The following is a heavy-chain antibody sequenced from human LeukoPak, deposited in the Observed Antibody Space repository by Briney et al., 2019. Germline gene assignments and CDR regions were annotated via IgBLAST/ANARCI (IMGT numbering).Heavy chain of an antibody. D-gene: IGHD6-13*01. Sequence: GSSVKVSCKASGGTFSSYAISWVRQAPGQGLEWMGGIIPIFGTTNYAQTFQDRVTITADKSTSTAYMELSSLRSEDTAVYYCARVVGLTGYSSSWYSGYYYYMDVWGKGTTVTVSS. V-gene: IGHV1-69*06. CDR2: IIPIFGTT. J-gene: IGHJ6*03. CDR1: GGTFSSYA. CDR3: ARVVGLTGYSSSWYSGYYYYMDV.